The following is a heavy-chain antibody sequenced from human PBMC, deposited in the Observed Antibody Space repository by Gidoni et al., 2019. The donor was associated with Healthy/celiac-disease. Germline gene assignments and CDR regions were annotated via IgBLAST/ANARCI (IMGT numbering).Heavy chain of an antibody. CDR3: ARDRALRYFDSFPFWFDP. D-gene: IGHD3-9*01. J-gene: IGHJ5*02. Sequence: QLQLQESGPGLVKPSETLSLTSTVSGGSISISSYYWGWIRQPPGKGLEWIGRIYYSGSTYYNPSLKSRVTISVDTSKNQFSLKLSSVTAADTAVYYCARDRALRYFDSFPFWFDPWGQGTLVTVSS. CDR1: GGSISISSYY. V-gene: IGHV4-39*07. CDR2: IYYSGST.